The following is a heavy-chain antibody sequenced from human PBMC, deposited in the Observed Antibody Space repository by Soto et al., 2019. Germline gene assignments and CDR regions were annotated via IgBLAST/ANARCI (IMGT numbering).Heavy chain of an antibody. D-gene: IGHD6-19*01. CDR2: ISGSGGST. V-gene: IGHV3-23*01. CDR3: ARRSSGWYFDY. CDR1: GFTFSSYA. Sequence: EVQLLESGGGLVQPGGSLRLSSAASGFTFSSYAMNWVRQAPGKGLEWVSVISGSGGSTYYADSAKGRFTISRDNSKNTLYLQMNSLRAEDTAVYYCARRSSGWYFDYWGQGTLVTVSS. J-gene: IGHJ4*02.